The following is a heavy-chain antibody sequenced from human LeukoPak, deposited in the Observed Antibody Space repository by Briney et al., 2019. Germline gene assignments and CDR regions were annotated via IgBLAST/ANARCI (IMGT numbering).Heavy chain of an antibody. D-gene: IGHD2-15*01. J-gene: IGHJ4*02. CDR2: INPNSGGT. V-gene: IGHV1-2*02. CDR3: ARDGLYCSGDSCYPYYFDS. CDR1: GYTFSGYY. Sequence: ASVKVSCKASGYTFSGYYMHWVRQAPGQGLEWMGWINPNSGGTNYAQKFQGRVTMTRDTSISTAYMGLSRLRSDDTAVYYCARDGLYCSGDSCYPYYFDSWGQGTLVTVSS.